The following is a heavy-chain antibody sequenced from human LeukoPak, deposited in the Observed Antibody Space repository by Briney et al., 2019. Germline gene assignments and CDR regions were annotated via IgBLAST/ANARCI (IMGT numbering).Heavy chain of an antibody. D-gene: IGHD4-11*01. Sequence: PGGSLRLSCAASGFTVSSNYMSWVRQAPGKGLEWVSVIYSGGSTYYADSVKGRFTISRDNSKNTLYLQMSSLRAEDTAVYYCARDAEQYSNPPHYYMDVWGKGTTVTVSS. CDR2: IYSGGST. CDR3: ARDAEQYSNPPHYYMDV. J-gene: IGHJ6*03. V-gene: IGHV3-53*05. CDR1: GFTVSSNY.